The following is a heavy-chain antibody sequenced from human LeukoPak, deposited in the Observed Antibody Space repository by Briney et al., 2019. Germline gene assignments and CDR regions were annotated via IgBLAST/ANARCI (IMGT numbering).Heavy chain of an antibody. D-gene: IGHD2-15*01. Sequence: GRSLRLSCAASGFTFSSYGMHWVRQAPGKGLEWVAVISYDGSDKYYADSVKGRFTISSDNSKNTLYVQMNSLRAEDTAVYYCAKESRSSIVVVVAATPDYWGQGTLVTVSS. J-gene: IGHJ4*02. CDR2: ISYDGSDK. CDR1: GFTFSSYG. V-gene: IGHV3-30*18. CDR3: AKESRSSIVVVVAATPDY.